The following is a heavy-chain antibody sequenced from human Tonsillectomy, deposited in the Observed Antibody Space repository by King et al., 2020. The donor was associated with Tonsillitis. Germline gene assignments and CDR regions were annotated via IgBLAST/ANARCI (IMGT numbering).Heavy chain of an antibody. J-gene: IGHJ4*02. CDR2: ISSSSSTI. CDR1: GFTFSSYS. Sequence: VQLVESGGGLVQPGESLRLSCAASGFTFSSYSINWVRQAPGKGLEWVSYISSSSSTIYYADSVKGRFPISRDNAKNSLYLQMNSLRAEDTAVYYCARGLDYWGQGTLVTVSS. V-gene: IGHV3-48*01. CDR3: ARGLDY.